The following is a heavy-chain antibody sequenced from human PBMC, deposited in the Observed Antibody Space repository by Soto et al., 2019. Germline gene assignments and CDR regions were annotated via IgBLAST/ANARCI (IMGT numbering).Heavy chain of an antibody. V-gene: IGHV3-7*01. D-gene: IGHD2-2*01. J-gene: IGHJ4*02. Sequence: EVQLVESGGGLVQPGGSLRLSCAASGFSFSTYWMTWVRQAPGKGLEWVANIKPDGSQKYYVDSVKGRFTISRDNAKRSVYLQMDNLRVEDTALYFCAVRYADYWGQGALVTVSS. CDR1: GFSFSTYW. CDR2: IKPDGSQK. CDR3: AVRYADY.